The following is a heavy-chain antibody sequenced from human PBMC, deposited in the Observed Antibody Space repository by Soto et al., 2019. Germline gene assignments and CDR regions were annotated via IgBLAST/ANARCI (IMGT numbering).Heavy chain of an antibody. Sequence: GVSMRLSCAASGLNFSSYAMSWVRQAPGKGLEWVSAISGSGGSTYYADSVKGRFTISRDNSKNTLYLQMNSLRAEDTAVYYCARDRNAIFDYWGQGTLVTVSS. CDR2: ISGSGGST. V-gene: IGHV3-23*01. D-gene: IGHD1-1*01. CDR3: ARDRNAIFDY. CDR1: GLNFSSYA. J-gene: IGHJ4*02.